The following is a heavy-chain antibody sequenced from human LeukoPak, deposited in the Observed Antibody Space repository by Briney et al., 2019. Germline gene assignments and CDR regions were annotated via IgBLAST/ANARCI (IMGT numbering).Heavy chain of an antibody. Sequence: GASVKVSCKASGYTFTGYYMHWVRQAPGQGLEWMGWINPNSGGTNYAQKFQGRVTMTRDTSISTAYMELSSLRSEDTAVYYCATVKEVTHGAFDIWGQGTMVTVSS. V-gene: IGHV1-2*02. CDR2: INPNSGGT. J-gene: IGHJ3*02. D-gene: IGHD2-21*02. CDR1: GYTFTGYY. CDR3: ATVKEVTHGAFDI.